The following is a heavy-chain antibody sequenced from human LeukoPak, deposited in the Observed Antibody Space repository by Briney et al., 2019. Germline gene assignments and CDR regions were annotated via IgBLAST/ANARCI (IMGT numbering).Heavy chain of an antibody. CDR3: ARALGAYDRNPHDY. CDR1: GFTFDDYA. D-gene: IGHD3-16*01. V-gene: IGHV3-9*01. J-gene: IGHJ4*02. Sequence: GRSLRLSCAASGFTFDDYAMHWVRQAPGKGLEWVSGISWNSGSIGYADSVKGRFTISRDNAKNSLYLQMNSLRAGDTAVYYCARALGAYDRNPHDYWGQGTLVTVSS. CDR2: ISWNSGSI.